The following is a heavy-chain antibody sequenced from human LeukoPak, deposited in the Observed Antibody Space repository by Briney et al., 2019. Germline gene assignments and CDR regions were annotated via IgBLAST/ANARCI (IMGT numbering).Heavy chain of an antibody. J-gene: IGHJ1*01. CDR2: INPNSGGT. V-gene: IGHV1-2*02. CDR3: TRGYYDSSDFEYFHH. Sequence: GASVKVSCKASGYTFTSYDINWVRQATGQGLEWMGWINPNSGGTNFAQRFQDRVTMTRDMSISTAYMELSRLRSDDTAIYYCTRGYYDSSDFEYFHHWGQGTLVTVSS. CDR1: GYTFTSYD. D-gene: IGHD3-22*01.